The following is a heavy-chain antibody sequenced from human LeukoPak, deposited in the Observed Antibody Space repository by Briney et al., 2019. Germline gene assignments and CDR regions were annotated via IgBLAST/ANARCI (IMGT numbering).Heavy chain of an antibody. V-gene: IGHV4-59*01. CDR3: ARVCYYGSGSYLGSYYGMDV. CDR2: IYYSGST. J-gene: IGHJ6*02. Sequence: SETLSLTCAVDGGSFSGYYWSWIRQPPGKGLEWIGYIYYSGSTNYNPSLKSRVTISVDTSKNQFSLKLSSVTAADTAVYYCARVCYYGSGSYLGSYYGMDVWGQGTTVTVSS. D-gene: IGHD3-10*01. CDR1: GGSFSGYY.